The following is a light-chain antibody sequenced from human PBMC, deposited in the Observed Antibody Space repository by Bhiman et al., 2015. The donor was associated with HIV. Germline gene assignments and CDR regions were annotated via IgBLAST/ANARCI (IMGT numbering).Light chain of an antibody. V-gene: IGLV2-14*03. J-gene: IGLJ1*01. CDR3: SSYTTSNTL. Sequence: QSALTQPASVSGSPGQSITISCSGTSSDVGRYNYVSWYQQHPGKAPKLMIYDVTNRPSGVSNRFSGSKSGNTASLTIAGLQAEDEADYYCSSYTTSNTLFGTGTKVTVL. CDR1: SSDVGRYNY. CDR2: DVT.